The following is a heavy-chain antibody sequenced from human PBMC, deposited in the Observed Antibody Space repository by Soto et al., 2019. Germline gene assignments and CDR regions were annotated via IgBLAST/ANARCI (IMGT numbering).Heavy chain of an antibody. Sequence: GGSLRLSCAASGFTFSSYSMNWVRQAPGKGLEWVSSISSSSSYIYYADSVKGRFTISRDNAKNSLYLQMSSLRAEDTAVYYCARNQYCSSTSCWSGMDVWGQGTTVTVSS. CDR2: ISSSSSYI. D-gene: IGHD2-2*01. CDR3: ARNQYCSSTSCWSGMDV. J-gene: IGHJ6*02. CDR1: GFTFSSYS. V-gene: IGHV3-21*01.